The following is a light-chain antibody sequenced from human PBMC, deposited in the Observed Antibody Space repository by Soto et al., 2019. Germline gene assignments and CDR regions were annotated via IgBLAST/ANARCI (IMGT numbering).Light chain of an antibody. CDR2: EVS. J-gene: IGLJ3*02. V-gene: IGLV2-14*01. CDR3: ASYTSSSTWV. CDR1: SSDVGAYNY. Sequence: QSALTQPASVSASPGQSITISCTGTSSDVGAYNYVSWYQQHPGKAPKVLIYEVSNRPSGISNRFSASKSGNTASLTISGLQAEDEAEYYCASYTSSSTWVFGGGTNLTVL.